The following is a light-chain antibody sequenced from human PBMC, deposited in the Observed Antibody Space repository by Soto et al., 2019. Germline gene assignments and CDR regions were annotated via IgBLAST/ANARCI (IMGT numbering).Light chain of an antibody. V-gene: IGKV1-27*01. CDR1: QGISSY. CDR3: QKYDSAASLT. Sequence: DIQMTQSPSSLSASVGDRVTVTCRASQGISSYLAWYQQKPGKVPKLLIYAASTLQPGVPSRFSSSGSGTDFSLTISSLQPEDVATYYCQKYDSAASLTFGGGTKVEIK. J-gene: IGKJ4*01. CDR2: AAS.